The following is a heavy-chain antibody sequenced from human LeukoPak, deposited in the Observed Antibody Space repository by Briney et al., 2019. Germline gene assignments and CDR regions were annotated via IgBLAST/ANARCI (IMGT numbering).Heavy chain of an antibody. CDR2: SIPILGIA. V-gene: IGHV1-69*02. D-gene: IGHD2-21*02. CDR1: GGTFSSYT. J-gene: IGHJ4*02. Sequence: SVKVSCKASGGTFSSYTISWVRQAPGQGLEWTGRSIPILGIANYAQKFQGRGTITADKSTSTAYMVLSSLRSEDTAVYYCAGHHDCGFDYWGQGTLVTVSS. CDR3: AGHHDCGFDY.